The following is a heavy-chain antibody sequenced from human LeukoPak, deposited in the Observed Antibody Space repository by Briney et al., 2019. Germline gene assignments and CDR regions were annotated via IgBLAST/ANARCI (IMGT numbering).Heavy chain of an antibody. Sequence: SETLSLTCTVSGGSISSYYWSWIRQPPGKGLEWIGYIHYTGTTNYNPSLKNRVTISADTSKNQFSLKLNSVTAADTAVYYCASILDGMDVWGQGTTVSVSS. CDR3: ASILDGMDV. V-gene: IGHV4-59*08. J-gene: IGHJ6*02. CDR1: GGSISSYY. CDR2: IHYTGTT.